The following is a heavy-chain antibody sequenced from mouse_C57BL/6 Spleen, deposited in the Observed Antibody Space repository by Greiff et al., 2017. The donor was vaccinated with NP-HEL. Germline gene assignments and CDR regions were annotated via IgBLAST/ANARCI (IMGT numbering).Heavy chain of an antibody. Sequence: QVQLQQSGPELVKPGASVKISCKASGYAFSSSWMNWVKQRPGKGLEWIGRIYPGDGDTNYNGKFKGKATLTEDKSSSTAYMQLSSLTSADSAVYFCARRGYYGAMDYWGQGTSVTVSS. D-gene: IGHD1-1*01. J-gene: IGHJ4*01. CDR1: GYAFSSSW. V-gene: IGHV1-82*01. CDR2: IYPGDGDT. CDR3: ARRGYYGAMDY.